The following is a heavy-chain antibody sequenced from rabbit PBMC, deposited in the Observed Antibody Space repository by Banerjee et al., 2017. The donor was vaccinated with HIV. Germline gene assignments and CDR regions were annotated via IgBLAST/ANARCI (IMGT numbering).Heavy chain of an antibody. D-gene: IGHD8-1*01. J-gene: IGHJ4*01. CDR2: IYTTSGST. CDR1: GFSFSSSYW. CDR3: SRMGNTYFNLNL. Sequence: QEQLEESGGDLVKPEGSLTLTCKASGFSFSSSYWMCWVRQAPGKGLEWIACIYTTSGSTWYASWVNGRFTISRSTSLNTVDLQMTSLTAADTATYFCSRMGNTYFNLNLWGQGTLVPS. V-gene: IGHV1S43*01.